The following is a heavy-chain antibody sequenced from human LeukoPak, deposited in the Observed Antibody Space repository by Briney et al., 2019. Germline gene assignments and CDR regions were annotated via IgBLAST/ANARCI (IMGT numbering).Heavy chain of an antibody. CDR1: GGSFSGYY. D-gene: IGHD6-13*01. J-gene: IGHJ4*02. CDR3: ARRSIAAAGTFGY. Sequence: KPSETLSLTCAVYGGSFSGYYWSWIRQPPGKGLEWIGEINHSGSTNYNPFLKSRVTISVDTSKNQFSLKLSSVTAADTAVYYCARRSIAAAGTFGYWGQGTLVTVSS. V-gene: IGHV4-34*01. CDR2: INHSGST.